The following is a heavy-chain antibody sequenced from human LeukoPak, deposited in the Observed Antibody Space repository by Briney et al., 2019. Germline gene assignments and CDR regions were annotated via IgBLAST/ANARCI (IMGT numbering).Heavy chain of an antibody. Sequence: GGSLRLSCVTSGFTFSNHGMNWVRQAPGKGLEWVGFIRSKAYGGTTEYAASVKGKFTISRDDSKSIAYLQMNSLKTEDTAVYYCTRRADWLDYWGQGTLVTVSS. CDR1: GFTFSNHG. D-gene: IGHD3-9*01. CDR3: TRRADWLDY. V-gene: IGHV3-49*04. CDR2: IRSKAYGGTT. J-gene: IGHJ4*02.